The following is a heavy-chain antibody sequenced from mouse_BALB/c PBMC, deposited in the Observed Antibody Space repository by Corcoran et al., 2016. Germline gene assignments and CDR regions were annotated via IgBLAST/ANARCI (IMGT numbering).Heavy chain of an antibody. CDR1: GYTFTDYE. V-gene: IGHV1-15*01. CDR3: TRKDQDY. CDR2: IDPETGGT. J-gene: IGHJ2*01. Sequence: QVQLQQSGAELVRPGASVTLSCKASGYTFTDYEMHWVKQTPVHGLEWIGAIDPETGGTAYNQKFKGKATLTADKSSSTAYMELRSLTSEDSAVYYCTRKDQDYWGQGTTLTVSS.